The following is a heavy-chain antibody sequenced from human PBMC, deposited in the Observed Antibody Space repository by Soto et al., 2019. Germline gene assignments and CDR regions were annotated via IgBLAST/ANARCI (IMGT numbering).Heavy chain of an antibody. V-gene: IGHV1-69*12. CDR2: IIPIFGTA. CDR3: AKNTENYYYGMDV. Sequence: QFQLVQSGAEVKKPVSSVKVSCKASGGTFSSYAISWVRQAPGQGLEWMGGIIPIFGTADYAQKCQGRVTITADESTSTAYVELSSLRSEDTAVYYCAKNTENYYYGMDVWGQGTTVTVSS. CDR1: GGTFSSYA. J-gene: IGHJ6*02.